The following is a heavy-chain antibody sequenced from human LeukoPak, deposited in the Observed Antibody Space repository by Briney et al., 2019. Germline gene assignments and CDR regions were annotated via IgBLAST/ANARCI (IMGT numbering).Heavy chain of an antibody. J-gene: IGHJ4*02. CDR2: IKSDGSST. CDR3: ARDLGGSYYCPKGVCSSDY. V-gene: IGHV3-74*01. Sequence: PGGSLRLSCAASGFTFSSYWMHWVRQAPGKGLVWVSRIKSDGSSTSYADSVKGRFTISRDTAKNTLYLQMNNLRAEDTAVYYCARDLGGSYYCPKGVCSSDYWGQGTLVTVSS. CDR1: GFTFSSYW. D-gene: IGHD2-8*01.